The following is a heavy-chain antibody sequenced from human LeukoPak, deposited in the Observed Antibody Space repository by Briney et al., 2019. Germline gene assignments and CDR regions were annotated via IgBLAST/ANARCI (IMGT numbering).Heavy chain of an antibody. J-gene: IGHJ3*02. CDR3: AREVRYNGDYPWSGAFDI. Sequence: GGSLRLSCAASGFTFSSYEMNWVRQAPGKGLEWVSYISSSGSTIYYADSVKGRFTISRDNAKNSLYLQMNSLRAEDTAVYYCAREVRYNGDYPWSGAFDIWGQGTMVTVSS. CDR2: ISSSGSTI. V-gene: IGHV3-48*03. CDR1: GFTFSSYE. D-gene: IGHD4-17*01.